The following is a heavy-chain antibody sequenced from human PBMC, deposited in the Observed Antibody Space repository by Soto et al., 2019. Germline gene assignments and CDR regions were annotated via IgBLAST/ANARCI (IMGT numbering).Heavy chain of an antibody. CDR3: ARGVVVAADPGRYAFDI. CDR1: GGSFSGYY. CDR2: INHSGST. Sequence: SETLSLTCAVYGGSFSGYYWSWIRQPPGKGLEWIGEINHSGSTNYNPSLKSRVTISVDTSKNQFSLKLSSVTAADTAVYYCARGVVVAADPGRYAFDIWGQGTMVTVSS. D-gene: IGHD2-15*01. V-gene: IGHV4-34*01. J-gene: IGHJ3*02.